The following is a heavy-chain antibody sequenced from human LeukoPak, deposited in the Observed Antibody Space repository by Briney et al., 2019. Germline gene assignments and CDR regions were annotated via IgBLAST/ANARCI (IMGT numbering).Heavy chain of an antibody. CDR3: AKEYNSGNYRALDY. J-gene: IGHJ4*02. CDR1: GFNFASYG. D-gene: IGHD1-26*01. CDR2: IQHDSSNK. Sequence: PGGSLRLSCVASGFNFASYGIHWVRQAPDKGLEWAAFIQHDSSNKYYADSVKGRFTISRDNSKSTLYLQMNSLRAEDTAVYYCAKEYNSGNYRALDYWGQGTLVTVSS. V-gene: IGHV3-30*02.